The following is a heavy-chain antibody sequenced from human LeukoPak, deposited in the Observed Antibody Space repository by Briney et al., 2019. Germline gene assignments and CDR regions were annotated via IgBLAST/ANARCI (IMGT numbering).Heavy chain of an antibody. CDR2: ISYDGSNK. D-gene: IGHD6-13*01. V-gene: IGHV3-30*04. CDR3: ARAQLPYNSSAAHDY. Sequence: GGSLRLSCAASGFTFSSYAMHWVRQAPGKGLEWVAVISYDGSNKYYADSVKGRFTISRDNSKNTLYLQMNSLRAEDTAVYYCARAQLPYNSSAAHDYWGQGTLVTVSS. CDR1: GFTFSSYA. J-gene: IGHJ4*02.